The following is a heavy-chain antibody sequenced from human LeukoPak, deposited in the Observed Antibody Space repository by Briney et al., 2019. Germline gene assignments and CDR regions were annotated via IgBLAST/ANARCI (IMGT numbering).Heavy chain of an antibody. Sequence: SETLSLTCTVSGGSISSYYWSWIRQPPGKGLEWIGEINHSGSTNYNPSLKNRVTISVDTSKNQFSLKLSSVTAADTAVYYCASRARPTEGVGRITHFDYWGQGSLVTVSS. CDR1: GGSISSYY. CDR2: INHSGST. CDR3: ASRARPTEGVGRITHFDY. D-gene: IGHD1-14*01. V-gene: IGHV4-34*01. J-gene: IGHJ4*02.